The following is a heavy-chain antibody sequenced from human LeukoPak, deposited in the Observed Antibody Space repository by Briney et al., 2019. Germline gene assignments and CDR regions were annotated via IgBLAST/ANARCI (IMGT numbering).Heavy chain of an antibody. Sequence: GGSLRLSCVVSGFSVSSSYINWVRQAPGKGLEWVSVIYSGGSTFYADSVKDRFTTSRDNSENTVYLQMNSLRAEDTAVYYCARYEVGSSWAQAFDIWGQGTMVTVSS. CDR2: IYSGGST. D-gene: IGHD6-13*01. J-gene: IGHJ3*02. CDR3: ARYEVGSSWAQAFDI. CDR1: GFSVSSSY. V-gene: IGHV3-53*01.